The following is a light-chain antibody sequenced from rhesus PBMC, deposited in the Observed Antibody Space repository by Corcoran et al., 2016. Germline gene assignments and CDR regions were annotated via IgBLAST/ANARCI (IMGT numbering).Light chain of an antibody. V-gene: IGKV3-31*02. CDR3: QEASNLSPWT. Sequence: EIVMTQSPATLSLSSGETATISCRTSQSVSSKLAWYQQKPGQAPRLLIYGASSRATGIPDRFNGSGSGPDFTLTISSLEPEDFAVYYCQEASNLSPWTFGQGTKVEIK. CDR1: QSVSSK. CDR2: GAS. J-gene: IGKJ1*01.